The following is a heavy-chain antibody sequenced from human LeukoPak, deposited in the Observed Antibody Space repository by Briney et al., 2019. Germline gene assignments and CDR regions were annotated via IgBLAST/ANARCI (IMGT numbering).Heavy chain of an antibody. D-gene: IGHD4-11*01. V-gene: IGHV3-23*01. J-gene: IGHJ4*02. CDR3: ATTGTSYGD. CDR1: GFTFSSSA. Sequence: GGSLRLSCAASGFTFSSSAMSWVRQAPGKGLQWVSSVRTVGSSTYYADSVKGRFTISRDNSKNTLFLQMNSLRAEDTAAYYCATTGTSYGDWGQGTLVTVSS. CDR2: VRTVGSST.